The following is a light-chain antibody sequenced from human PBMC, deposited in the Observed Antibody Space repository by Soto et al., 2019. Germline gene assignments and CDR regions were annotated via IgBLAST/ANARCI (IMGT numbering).Light chain of an antibody. V-gene: IGLV3-1*01. CDR3: QAWGSSVV. J-gene: IGLJ2*01. Sequence: SYELTQPPSVSVSPGQTATITCSGDKLGDNYACWYQQKPGRSPVLVIYQDTKRPSGIPERFSGSNSGNTATLTITGTQAMDVADYYCQAWGSSVVFGGGTKLTVL. CDR1: KLGDNY. CDR2: QDT.